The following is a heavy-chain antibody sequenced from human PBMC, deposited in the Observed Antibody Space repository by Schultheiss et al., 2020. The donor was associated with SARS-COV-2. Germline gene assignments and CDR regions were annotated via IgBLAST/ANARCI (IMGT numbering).Heavy chain of an antibody. Sequence: ASVVSCKASGYTFTGYYMHWVRQAPGQGLEWMGWINPNSGGTNYAQKFQGRVTMTRDTSISTAYMELSRLRSDDTAVYYCARDRGSYYGYYYYYYMDVWGKGTTVTVSS. CDR2: INPNSGGT. V-gene: IGHV1-2*02. D-gene: IGHD1-26*01. CDR1: GYTFTGYY. J-gene: IGHJ6*03. CDR3: ARDRGSYYGYYYYYYMDV.